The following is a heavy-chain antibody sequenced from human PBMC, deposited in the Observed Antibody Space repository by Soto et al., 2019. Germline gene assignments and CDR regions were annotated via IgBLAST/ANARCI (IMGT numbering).Heavy chain of an antibody. CDR3: STLYRVDP. Sequence: EVQVVESGGYLVKPGGSLRLSCAAAAFSEMHWVRQAPGKGLEWVGRIRRETDGGTPDYAATVKGRFFISRDDSRNMFYLQMNSLQTEDTAVYYCSTLYRVDPWDQGTLVTVSS. CDR1: AFSE. D-gene: IGHD1-26*01. CDR2: IRRETDGGTP. V-gene: IGHV3-15*07. J-gene: IGHJ5*02.